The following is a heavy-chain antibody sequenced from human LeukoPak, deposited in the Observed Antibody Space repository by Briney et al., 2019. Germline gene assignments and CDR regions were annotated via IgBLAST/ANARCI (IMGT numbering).Heavy chain of an antibody. Sequence: HGESLKISCKGSGYSFTSYWISWVRQMPGKGLDGMGRLDPRDSYTNYSPSFQGHVTISADKSISTAYLQWSSLKASDTAVYYCARQTYSSGWYEDYWGQGTLVTVSS. J-gene: IGHJ4*02. V-gene: IGHV5-10-1*01. CDR1: GYSFTSYW. CDR3: ARQTYSSGWYEDY. CDR2: LDPRDSYT. D-gene: IGHD6-19*01.